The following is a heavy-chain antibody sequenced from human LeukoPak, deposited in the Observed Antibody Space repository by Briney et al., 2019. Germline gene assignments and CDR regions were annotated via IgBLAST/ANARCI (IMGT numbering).Heavy chain of an antibody. CDR1: GDSISTGNYY. Sequence: ETLSLTCTVSGDSISTGNYYWGWIRQAPGKGLEWVSAISGSGGSTYYADSVKGRFTISRDNSKNTLYLQMNSLRAEDTAVYYCAKDPRITMIVVVVRFDIWGQGTMVTVSS. CDR2: ISGSGGST. D-gene: IGHD3-22*01. V-gene: IGHV3-23*01. J-gene: IGHJ3*02. CDR3: AKDPRITMIVVVVRFDI.